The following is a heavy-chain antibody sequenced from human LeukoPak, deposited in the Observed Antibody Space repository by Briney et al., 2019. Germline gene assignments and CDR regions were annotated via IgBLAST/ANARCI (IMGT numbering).Heavy chain of an antibody. Sequence: SVKVSCKASGGTFSSYAISWVRQAPGQGLEWMGRIIPIFGTANYAQKFQGRVTITADESTSTAYMELSSLRSEDTAVYYCARDETMEQWPYGMDVWGQGTTVTVSS. CDR3: ARDETMEQWPYGMDV. CDR2: IIPIFGTA. V-gene: IGHV1-69*15. CDR1: GGTFSSYA. J-gene: IGHJ6*02. D-gene: IGHD6-19*01.